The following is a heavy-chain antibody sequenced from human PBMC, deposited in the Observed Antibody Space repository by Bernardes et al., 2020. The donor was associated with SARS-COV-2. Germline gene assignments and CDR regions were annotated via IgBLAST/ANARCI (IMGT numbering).Heavy chain of an antibody. Sequence: SGPTLVIPTQTLTLTRTFPEFSLSTSGVGMGWIRQPPGKALEWLALIYWDDDKRYSPSLKSRLTISKDTSKNQVVLTLTNMDTVDTATYYCAHRQVADTFDIWGQGTMVTVSS. CDR3: AHRQVADTFDI. CDR2: IYWDDDK. V-gene: IGHV2-5*02. CDR1: EFSLSTSGVG. D-gene: IGHD2-15*01. J-gene: IGHJ3*02.